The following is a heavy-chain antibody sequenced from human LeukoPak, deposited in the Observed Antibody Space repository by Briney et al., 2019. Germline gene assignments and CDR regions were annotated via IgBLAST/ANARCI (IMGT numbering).Heavy chain of an antibody. V-gene: IGHV4-34*01. CDR2: INHSGST. CDR1: GGSFSGYY. CDR3: ARAPAFDP. J-gene: IGHJ5*02. Sequence: PSETLSLTCAVHGGSFSGYYWTWIRQPPGKGLEWIGEINHSGSTNYTTSLKSRVTISVDTSKNQFSLKLSSVTAADTAVYYCARAPAFDPWGQGTLVTVSS.